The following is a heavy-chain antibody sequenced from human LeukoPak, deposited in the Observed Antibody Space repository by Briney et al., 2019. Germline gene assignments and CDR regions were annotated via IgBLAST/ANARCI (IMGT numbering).Heavy chain of an antibody. CDR3: ARASAWDIKDY. CDR1: GFTFSTYA. J-gene: IGHJ4*02. D-gene: IGHD1-26*01. CDR2: ISSNGDIT. V-gene: IGHV3-64*01. Sequence: GGSLRLSCAASGFTFSTYAMQWVRQAPGKGLEYVSAISSNGDITTYANSVKGRFAISRDNSKNTLYLQMDSLRTEDMAVYYCARASAWDIKDYWGQGTLVTVSS.